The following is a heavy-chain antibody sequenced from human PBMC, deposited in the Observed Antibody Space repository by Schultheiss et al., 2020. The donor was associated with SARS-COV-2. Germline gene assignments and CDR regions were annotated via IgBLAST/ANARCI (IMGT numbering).Heavy chain of an antibody. CDR3: ASPIAAAGTFDY. CDR1: GYTFTSYD. Sequence: ASVKVSCKASGYTFTSYDINWVRQATGHGLEWMGWMNPNSGNTGYPQKFQGRVTMTRNTSISTAYMELISLRSEDTAVYYCASPIAAAGTFDYWGQGTLVTVSS. D-gene: IGHD6-13*01. CDR2: MNPNSGNT. V-gene: IGHV1-8*01. J-gene: IGHJ4*02.